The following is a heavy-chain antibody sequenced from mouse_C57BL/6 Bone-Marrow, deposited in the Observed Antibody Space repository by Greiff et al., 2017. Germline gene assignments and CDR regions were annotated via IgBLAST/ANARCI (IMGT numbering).Heavy chain of an antibody. D-gene: IGHD3-2*02. CDR3: ASDSSGYESY. CDR1: GYTFTSYG. V-gene: IGHV1-81*01. CDR2: IYPRSGNT. J-gene: IGHJ2*01. Sequence: VPLVESGAELARPGASVKLSCKASGYTFTSYGISWVKQRTGQGLEWIGEIYPRSGNTYYNEKFKGKATLTADKSSSTAYMELRSLTSEDSAVYICASDSSGYESYWGQGTTLTVSS.